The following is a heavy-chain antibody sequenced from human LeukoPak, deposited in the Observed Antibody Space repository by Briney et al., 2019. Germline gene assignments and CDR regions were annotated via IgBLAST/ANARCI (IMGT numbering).Heavy chain of an antibody. CDR3: AGLVGRYSSGLYYYYFDY. V-gene: IGHV4-4*02. CDR2: MYLSGTT. J-gene: IGHJ4*02. CDR1: GDSINSLDL. Sequence: SETLSLTCTVSGDSINSLDLWSWVRQPPGKGLEWIGEMYLSGTTHSNPSVKSRVTISIDKSKNQFFLNLSSVTVADTAVYYCAGLVGRYSSGLYYYYFDYWGQGTLVTVSS. D-gene: IGHD3-22*01.